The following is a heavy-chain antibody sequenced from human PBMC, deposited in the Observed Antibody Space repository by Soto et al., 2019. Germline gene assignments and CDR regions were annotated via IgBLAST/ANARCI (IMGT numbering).Heavy chain of an antibody. J-gene: IGHJ2*01. V-gene: IGHV4-31*03. CDR3: ARAGSGNIGFGDYWYFDL. CDR2: ILFSGTT. D-gene: IGHD3-10*01. CDR1: GASITSAGYY. Sequence: QVQLQESGPGLVKPSQTLSLTCTVSGASITSAGYYWSWIRQHPGQGLEWIGYILFSGTTYFNPSLKRRVTISVDTSKTHFSLTLSSVTAADTAVYYCARAGSGNIGFGDYWYFDLWGRGTLVTVSS.